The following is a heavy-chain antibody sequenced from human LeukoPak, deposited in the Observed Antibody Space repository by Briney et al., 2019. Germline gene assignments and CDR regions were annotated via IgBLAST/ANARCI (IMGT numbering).Heavy chain of an antibody. CDR2: ITSSSSTI. Sequence: GGSLRLSCAAPGFNFNIYSMNWVRQAPGKGLEWVSYITSSSSTIYYADSVRGRFIISRDNVKKSVYLQLNNLRADDTAVYYCARSTEWYADYWGQGTLVTVSS. CDR3: ARSTEWYADY. J-gene: IGHJ4*02. D-gene: IGHD3-3*01. CDR1: GFNFNIYS. V-gene: IGHV3-48*01.